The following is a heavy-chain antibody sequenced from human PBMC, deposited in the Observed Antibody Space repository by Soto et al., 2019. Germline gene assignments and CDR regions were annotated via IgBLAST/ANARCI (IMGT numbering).Heavy chain of an antibody. Sequence: GGSLRLSCVASGFTFSSYSMNWVRQAPGKGLEWVSYISSSSSTIYYADSVKGRFTISRDNAKNSLYLQMNSLRDEDTAVYYCLIAAAVVGNWFDPWGQGTLVTVSS. CDR1: GFTFSSYS. V-gene: IGHV3-48*02. J-gene: IGHJ5*02. CDR3: LIAAAVVGNWFDP. D-gene: IGHD6-13*01. CDR2: ISSSSSTI.